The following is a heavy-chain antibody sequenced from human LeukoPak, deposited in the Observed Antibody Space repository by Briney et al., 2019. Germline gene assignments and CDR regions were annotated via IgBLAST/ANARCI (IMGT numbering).Heavy chain of an antibody. CDR2: VSTYNGNT. Sequence: ASVKVSCKASGYSFTNFGISWVRQAPGQGPEWMGWVSTYNGNTNYAQNLQGRVTMTTDTSTSTAYMELRSLRSDDTAVYYCARDQYRSSYGSRIFDYWGQGTLVTVSS. D-gene: IGHD3-10*01. J-gene: IGHJ4*02. CDR3: ARDQYRSSYGSRIFDY. V-gene: IGHV1-18*01. CDR1: GYSFTNFG.